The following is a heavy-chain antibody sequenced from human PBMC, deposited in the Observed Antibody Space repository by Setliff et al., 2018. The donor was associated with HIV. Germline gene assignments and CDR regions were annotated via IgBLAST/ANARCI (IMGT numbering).Heavy chain of an antibody. J-gene: IGHJ5*02. CDR3: AKEQEIGSYLDP. CDR2: IIPILGIP. CDR1: GGAFISHT. D-gene: IGHD2-2*02. Sequence: SVKVSCKASGGAFISHTFTWVRQAPGQGLEWMGRIIPILGIPNYAQNFQGRLTISADKSTRTAYLELSSLRSDVSAVYFCAKEQEIGSYLDPWGQGTLVTVSS. V-gene: IGHV1-69*04.